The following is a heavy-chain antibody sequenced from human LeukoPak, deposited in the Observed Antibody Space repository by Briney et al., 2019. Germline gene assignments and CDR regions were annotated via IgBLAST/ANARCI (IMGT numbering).Heavy chain of an antibody. V-gene: IGHV3-30*03. CDR3: ARGNILTGKYMVY. Sequence: GGSLRLSCEASGFTFSSYGMHWVRQAPGKGLEWVAVISYDGSNKYYADSVKGRFTISRDNSKNTLYLQMNSLRAEDTAVYYCARGNILTGKYMVYWGQGTLVTASS. J-gene: IGHJ4*02. D-gene: IGHD3-9*01. CDR2: ISYDGSNK. CDR1: GFTFSSYG.